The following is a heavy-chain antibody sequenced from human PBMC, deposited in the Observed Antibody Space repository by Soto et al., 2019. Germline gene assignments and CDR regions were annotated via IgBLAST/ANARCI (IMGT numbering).Heavy chain of an antibody. V-gene: IGHV4-39*01. Sequence: QLKLQESGPGLVKPSETLSLTCAVSGGSISSTSSYWDWLRQPPGKGLEWIAGIFYDGTTYFNPSLKSRVTIFVDTAKNQCSLMLSSVTAADTAVYYCARRRPNWYFDLWGRGTLVTVSS. CDR1: GGSISSTSSY. CDR3: ARRRPNWYFDL. J-gene: IGHJ2*01. CDR2: IFYDGTT.